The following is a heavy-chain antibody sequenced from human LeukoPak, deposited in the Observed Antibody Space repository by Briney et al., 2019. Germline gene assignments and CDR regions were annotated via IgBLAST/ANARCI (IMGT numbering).Heavy chain of an antibody. CDR3: AKKGRTYTDYGGYYDYMDV. J-gene: IGHJ6*03. Sequence: PSETLSLTCTVSGGSISSYYWTWIRQPPGKGLECIGYIYHSGSTKYNPSLKSRVTISVATSKKQFSLNLRSVTATDTAVYYCAKKGRTYTDYGGYYDYMDVWGRGTTVTVS. CDR1: GGSISSYY. V-gene: IGHV4-59*08. CDR2: IYHSGST. D-gene: IGHD4-17*01.